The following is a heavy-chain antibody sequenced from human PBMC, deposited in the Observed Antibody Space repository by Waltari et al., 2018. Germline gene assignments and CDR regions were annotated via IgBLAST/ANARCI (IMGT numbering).Heavy chain of an antibody. V-gene: IGHV3-48*01. CDR3: ARGTGYPRFYYYGMDV. J-gene: IGHJ6*02. D-gene: IGHD5-12*01. CDR1: GFTFSSYS. Sequence: EVQLVESGGGLVQPGGSLRLSCAASGFTFSSYSMTWVRQAPGKGLEWVSYISSSSSTIYYADSVKGRFTISRDNAKNSLYLQMNSLRAEDTAVYYCARGTGYPRFYYYGMDVWGQGTTVTVSS. CDR2: ISSSSSTI.